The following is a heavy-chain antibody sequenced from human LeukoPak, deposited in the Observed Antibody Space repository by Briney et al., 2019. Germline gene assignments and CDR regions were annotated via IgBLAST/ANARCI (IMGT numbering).Heavy chain of an antibody. CDR1: GDSITSGSYY. CDR3: ARGRLGYCSSTSCYTPDY. CDR2: IYYSGNT. D-gene: IGHD2-2*02. Sequence: SETLSLTCTVSGDSITSGSYYWGWIRQPPGRGLEWIGSIYYSGNTYYNPSLKSRVTISVDTSNNEFSLRLTSVTAADTAVYYCARGRLGYCSSTSCYTPDYWGQGTLVTVS. V-gene: IGHV4-39*07. J-gene: IGHJ4*02.